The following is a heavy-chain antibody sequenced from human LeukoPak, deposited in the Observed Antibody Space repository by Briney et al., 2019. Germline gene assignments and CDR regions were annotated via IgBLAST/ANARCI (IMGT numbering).Heavy chain of an antibody. V-gene: IGHV4-4*07. CDR1: GGSISSYY. CDR2: IYTSGST. J-gene: IGHJ4*02. CDR3: ARVIGGWDSSGYYYSFDY. Sequence: PSETLSLTCTVSGGSISSYYWSWIRQPAGKGLEWIGRIYTSGSTNYNPSLKSRVTISVDTSKNQFSLKLSSVTAADTAVYYCARVIGGWDSSGYYYSFDYWGQGTLVTVSS. D-gene: IGHD3-22*01.